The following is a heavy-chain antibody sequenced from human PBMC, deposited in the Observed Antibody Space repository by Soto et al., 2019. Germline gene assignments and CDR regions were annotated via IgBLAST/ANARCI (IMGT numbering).Heavy chain of an antibody. CDR2: ISPRGSA. V-gene: IGHV4-4*07. Sequence: SETLSLTCSVSGDPISGSRWSWIRQPVGKRLEWIGRISPRGSANYNPSLKSRVTMSVDTSKNQFSLKVKSVTAADTAVCYCASSAIMDVEVAGHFDNWGQGILVTVSS. CDR1: GDPISGSR. CDR3: ASSAIMDVEVAGHFDN. J-gene: IGHJ4*02. D-gene: IGHD2-15*01.